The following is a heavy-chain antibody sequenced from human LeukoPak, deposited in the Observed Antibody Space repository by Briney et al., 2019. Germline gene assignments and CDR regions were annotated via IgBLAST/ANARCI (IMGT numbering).Heavy chain of an antibody. CDR2: ISSSSSYI. CDR3: ARAAWWDYYDSSGYSLDY. CDR1: GFTFSSYS. V-gene: IGHV3-21*01. J-gene: IGHJ4*02. D-gene: IGHD3-22*01. Sequence: GGSLRLSCAASGFTFSSYSMNWVRQAPGKGLEWVSSISSSSSYIYYADSVKGRFTISRDNAKNSLYLQMNSLRAEDTAVYYCARAAWWDYYDSSGYSLDYWGQGTLVTVSS.